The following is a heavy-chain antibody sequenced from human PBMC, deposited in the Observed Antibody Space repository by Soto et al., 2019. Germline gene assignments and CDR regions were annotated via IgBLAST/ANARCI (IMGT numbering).Heavy chain of an antibody. J-gene: IGHJ4*02. CDR2: IYYSGST. CDR3: ARDNSSGWYSYFDY. CDR1: CGSISSYY. Sequence: SETLSLTCTVSCGSISSYYWSWIRQPPGKGLEWIGYIYYSGSTNYNPSLKSRVTISVDTSKNQFSLKLSSVTAADTAVYYCARDNSSGWYSYFDYWGQGILVTVSS. D-gene: IGHD6-19*01. V-gene: IGHV4-59*01.